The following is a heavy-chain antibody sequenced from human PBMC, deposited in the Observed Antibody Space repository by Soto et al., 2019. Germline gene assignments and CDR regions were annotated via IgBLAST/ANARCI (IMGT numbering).Heavy chain of an antibody. D-gene: IGHD1-26*01. CDR2: IIPMFGIG. CDR1: GGSFSKYG. V-gene: IGHV1-69*01. CDR3: AIGYRENYFYAMDV. Sequence: QVQLVQSGAEVKMPGSSVRVSCKASGGSFSKYGISWVRQAPGQGLEWMGGIIPMFGIGNYAEKFLGRVTIPAHESTSTSHTALSSLTSDDTAVYFCAIGYRENYFYAMDVWGEGTTVTVSS. J-gene: IGHJ6*04.